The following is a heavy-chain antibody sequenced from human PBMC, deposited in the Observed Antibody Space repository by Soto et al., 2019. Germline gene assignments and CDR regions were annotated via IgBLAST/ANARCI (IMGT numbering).Heavy chain of an antibody. CDR1: GASISGFY. CDR3: VRDGTKTLRDWFDP. V-gene: IGHV4-4*07. CDR2: IYATGTT. Sequence: QVQLQESGPGLVKPSETLSLTCTVSGASISGFYWSWIRKSAGKGLEWIGRIYATGTTDYNPSLKSPVMMSVDPSKKQFSLKLRSVTAADTAVYYCVRDGTKTLRDWFDPWGQGISVTVSS. D-gene: IGHD1-1*01. J-gene: IGHJ5*02.